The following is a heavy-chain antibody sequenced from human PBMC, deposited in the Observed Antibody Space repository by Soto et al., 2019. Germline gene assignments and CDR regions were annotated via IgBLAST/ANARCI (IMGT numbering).Heavy chain of an antibody. CDR2: IDPSDSYT. V-gene: IGHV5-10-1*01. J-gene: IGHJ4*03. CDR1: GYSFTSYW. CDR3: VRQEGYSSGWYGFPSI. D-gene: IGHD6-19*01. Sequence: HGESLKISCKGSGYSFTSYWISWVRQMPGKGLEWMGRIDPSDSYTNYSPSFQGHVTILVDKSNTTAYLQWSSLKTSDTAIYYCVRQEGYSSGWYGFPSIWGQGTLVTVSS.